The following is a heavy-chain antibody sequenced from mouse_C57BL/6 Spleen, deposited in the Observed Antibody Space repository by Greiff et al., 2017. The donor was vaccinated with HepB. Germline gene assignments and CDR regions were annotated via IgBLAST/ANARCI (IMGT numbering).Heavy chain of an antibody. CDR3: ARVPYYYGSSYLDYFDY. V-gene: IGHV1-69*01. J-gene: IGHJ2*01. D-gene: IGHD1-1*01. CDR2: IDPSDSYT. Sequence: VQLQQPGAELVMPGASVKLSCKASGYTFTSYWMHWVKQRPGQGLEWIGEIDPSDSYTNYNQKFKGKSTLTVDKSSSTAYMQLSSLTSEDSAVYYCARVPYYYGSSYLDYFDYWGQGTTLTVSS. CDR1: GYTFTSYW.